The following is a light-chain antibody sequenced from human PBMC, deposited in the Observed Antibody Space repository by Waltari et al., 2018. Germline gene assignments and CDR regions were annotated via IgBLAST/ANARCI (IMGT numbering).Light chain of an antibody. CDR1: LLRTFY. V-gene: IGLV3-19*01. J-gene: IGLJ2*01. CDR3: SSRDISGDVV. Sequence: SSELTQDPAVSVALGQTVRITCHGDLLRTFYANWSRQKPGQAPELVIYGKNNRPSGIPARFSASSSGTTTSLTITGAQAEDEADYYCSSRDISGDVVFGGGTELTVL. CDR2: GKN.